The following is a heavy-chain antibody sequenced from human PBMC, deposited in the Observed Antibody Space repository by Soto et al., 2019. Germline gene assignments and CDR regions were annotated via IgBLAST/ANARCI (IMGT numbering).Heavy chain of an antibody. CDR2: INHSGDT. CDR3: ARVDYDSSGFYSPD. Sequence: PSETLSLTCAVYGRSFSGFYWSWIRQPPGKGLEWIGEINHSGDTNYNPSLKSRVTISVDTSKNQFSLNLTSVTAADTAIYYCARVDYDSSGFYSPDWGQGTPVT. V-gene: IGHV4-34*01. CDR1: GRSFSGFY. D-gene: IGHD3-22*01. J-gene: IGHJ4*02.